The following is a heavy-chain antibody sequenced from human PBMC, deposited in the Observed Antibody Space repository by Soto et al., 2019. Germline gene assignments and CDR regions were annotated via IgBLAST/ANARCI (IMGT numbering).Heavy chain of an antibody. J-gene: IGHJ4*02. Sequence: AGSLRLSCAVSGVSPSTVCMSWVRQVPGKGLEWMGRIKSKSGGTTSDDAAHVKGRFTVSRYDTQDTLSLQMDSLKIEDAAVYFCTTAAGDMWWADYWGQGTPVTVSS. D-gene: IGHD2-21*01. CDR3: TTAAGDMWWADY. CDR1: GVSPSTVC. CDR2: IKSKSGGTTS. V-gene: IGHV3-15*01.